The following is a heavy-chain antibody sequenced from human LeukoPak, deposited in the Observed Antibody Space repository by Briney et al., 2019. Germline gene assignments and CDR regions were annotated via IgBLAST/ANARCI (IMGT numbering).Heavy chain of an antibody. CDR3: TTLRPGY. D-gene: IGHD4-17*01. Sequence: GGSLRLSCAASGFTFSSYWIHWVRQVPGKGLVWVARIKDGGTTTDYADSVKGRFTISRDDAKNTLYLQMNSLRAEDTAVHYCTTLRPGYWGQGTLVTVSP. CDR1: GFTFSSYW. V-gene: IGHV3-74*01. J-gene: IGHJ4*02. CDR2: IKDGGTTT.